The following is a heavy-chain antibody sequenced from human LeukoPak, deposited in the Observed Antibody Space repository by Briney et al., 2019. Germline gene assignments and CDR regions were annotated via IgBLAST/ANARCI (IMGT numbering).Heavy chain of an antibody. CDR2: ISSSSSYI. D-gene: IGHD6-13*01. Sequence: GGSLRLSCAASGFTFSSYSMNWVRQTPGKGLEWVSSISSSSSYIYYADSVKGRFTISRDNAKNSLYLQMNSLRAEDTAVYYCARERIGGIAAAAMDYWGQGTLVTVSS. CDR3: ARERIGGIAAAAMDY. CDR1: GFTFSSYS. J-gene: IGHJ4*02. V-gene: IGHV3-21*01.